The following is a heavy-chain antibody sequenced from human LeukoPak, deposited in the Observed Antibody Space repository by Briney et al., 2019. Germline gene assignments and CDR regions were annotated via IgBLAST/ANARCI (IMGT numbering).Heavy chain of an antibody. CDR1: GFTFSNYA. J-gene: IGHJ6*02. CDR3: AKVPYSDYGSGRPPFMDV. D-gene: IGHD3-10*01. V-gene: IGHV3-23*01. Sequence: GGSLRLSCAASGFTFSNYAMSWVRQAPGNGLEWVSTISDSGSSTYYADSVKGRFTISRDNSKNTLYPQMDSLRAEDTAIYYCAKVPYSDYGSGRPPFMDVWGQGTTVAVSS. CDR2: ISDSGSST.